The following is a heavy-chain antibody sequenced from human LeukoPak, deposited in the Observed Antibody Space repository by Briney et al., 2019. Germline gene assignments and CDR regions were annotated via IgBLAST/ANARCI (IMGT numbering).Heavy chain of an antibody. CDR2: IKQDGSEK. Sequence: GGSLRLSCAASGFILSSYWMSWVRQAPGKGLEWVANIKQDGSEKYYVDSVKGRFTISRDNAKNSLYLQMNSLRAEDTAVYYCARDLIQYFGMDVWGQGTTVTVSS. V-gene: IGHV3-7*01. CDR3: ARDLIQYFGMDV. J-gene: IGHJ6*02. CDR1: GFILSSYW.